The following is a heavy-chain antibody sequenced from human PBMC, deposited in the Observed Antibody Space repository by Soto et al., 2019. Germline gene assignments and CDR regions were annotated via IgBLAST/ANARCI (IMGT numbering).Heavy chain of an antibody. Sequence: SQTLSLTCAISGDSVSSNSAAWNWIRQSPSRGLEWLGRTYYRSKWYNDYAVSVKSRITINPDTSKNQFSLQLNSVTPEDTAVYYCAISGAVAGIVANQNWFDPWGQGTLVTVSS. CDR1: GDSVSSNSAA. D-gene: IGHD6-19*01. V-gene: IGHV6-1*01. CDR2: TYYRSKWYN. J-gene: IGHJ5*02. CDR3: AISGAVAGIVANQNWFDP.